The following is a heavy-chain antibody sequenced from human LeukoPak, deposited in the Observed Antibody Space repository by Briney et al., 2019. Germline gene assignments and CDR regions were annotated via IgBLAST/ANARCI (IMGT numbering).Heavy chain of an antibody. V-gene: IGHV3-13*05. CDR1: GFTFSSYD. CDR3: VRASRGWYCFDY. J-gene: IGHJ4*02. CDR2: IGTAGDP. Sequence: GGSLRLSCVASGFTFSSYDMHWVRQVTGKGLEWVSAIGTAGDPSYPGSVKGRFTISREIAKNSLYLQMNSLRDGDTAVYYCVRASRGWYCFDYWGQGTLVTVSS. D-gene: IGHD6-19*01.